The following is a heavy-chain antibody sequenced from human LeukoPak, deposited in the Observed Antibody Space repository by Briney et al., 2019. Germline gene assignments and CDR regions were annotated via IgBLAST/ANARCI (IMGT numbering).Heavy chain of an antibody. CDR2: INTNTGNP. D-gene: IGHD2-2*01. J-gene: IGHJ4*02. Sequence: ASVKVSCKASGYTFTSYAMNWVRQAPGQGLEWMGWINTNTGNPTYVQGFTGRFVFSLDTSVSTAYLQISSLKAEDTAVYNCARDGFRHCSSTSCFDYWGQGTLVTVSS. CDR3: ARDGFRHCSSTSCFDY. V-gene: IGHV7-4-1*02. CDR1: GYTFTSYA.